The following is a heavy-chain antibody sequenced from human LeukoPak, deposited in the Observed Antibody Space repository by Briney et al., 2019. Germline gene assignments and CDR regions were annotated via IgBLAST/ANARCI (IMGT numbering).Heavy chain of an antibody. J-gene: IGHJ5*02. CDR1: GYSFTSYW. CDR3: ARHAPRWLQSKLGFDP. V-gene: IGHV5-51*01. Sequence: KGGESLKISCKGSGYSFTSYWIGWVRQMPGKGLEWMGIIYPGDSDTRYSPSFQGQVTISADKSISTAYLQWSSLKASDTAMYYCARHAPRWLQSKLGFDPWGQGTLVTVSS. CDR2: IYPGDSDT. D-gene: IGHD5-24*01.